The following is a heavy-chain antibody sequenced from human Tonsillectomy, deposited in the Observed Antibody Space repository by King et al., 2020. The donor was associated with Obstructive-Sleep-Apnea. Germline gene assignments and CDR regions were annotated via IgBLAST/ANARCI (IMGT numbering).Heavy chain of an antibody. V-gene: IGHV3-13*01. CDR1: GFRFSSYD. CDR3: ARGSSLDAFDV. J-gene: IGHJ3*01. CDR2: IGIVGDT. Sequence: VQLVESGGGLVQPGGALRPSRAASGFRFSSYDIHVVRQATGKGLERGSGIGIVGDTYYPGSVKGRFTISRENAKYSFYLQMNSLGAGDTAVYYCARGSSLDAFDVWGQGTRVTVSS.